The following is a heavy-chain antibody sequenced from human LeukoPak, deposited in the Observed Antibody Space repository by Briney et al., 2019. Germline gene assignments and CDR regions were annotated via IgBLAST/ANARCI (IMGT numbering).Heavy chain of an antibody. J-gene: IGHJ3*02. D-gene: IGHD2-2*01. CDR3: ARDNPLVVPAADDAFDI. Sequence: ASVKVSCKASGYTFTGYYMHWVRQAPGQGLEWMGWINPNSGGTNYAQKFQGRVTMTRDTSISTAYMELSRLRSDDTAVYYCARDNPLVVPAADDAFDIWGQGTMVTVSS. CDR1: GYTFTGYY. V-gene: IGHV1-2*02. CDR2: INPNSGGT.